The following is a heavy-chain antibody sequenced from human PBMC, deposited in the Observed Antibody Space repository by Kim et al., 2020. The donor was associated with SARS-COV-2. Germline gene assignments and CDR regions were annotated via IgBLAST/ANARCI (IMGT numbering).Heavy chain of an antibody. CDR1: GGSISSSSYY. D-gene: IGHD3-10*01. CDR3: ARYKGLYGNWYFDL. CDR2: IYYSGST. Sequence: SETLSLTCTVSGGSISSSSYYWGWIRQPPGKGLEWIGSIYYSGSTYYNPSLKSRVTISVDTSKNQFSLKLSSVTAADTAVYYCARYKGLYGNWYFDLWGRGTLVTVSS. J-gene: IGHJ2*01. V-gene: IGHV4-39*01.